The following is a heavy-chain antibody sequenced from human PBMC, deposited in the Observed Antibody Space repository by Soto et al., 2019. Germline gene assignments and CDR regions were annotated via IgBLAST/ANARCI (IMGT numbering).Heavy chain of an antibody. J-gene: IGHJ6*03. V-gene: IGHV4-34*01. CDR2: INHSGST. D-gene: IGHD3-16*02. CDR3: ARGRSYDYIWGSYRFDNYYYYMDV. CDR1: GGSFSGYY. Sequence: QVQLQQWGAGLLKPSETLSLTCAVYGGSFSGYYWSWIRQPPGKGREWIGEINHSGSTNYNPSLKARVTIAVDASMNKFSLKLSSVTAADTAVYYCARGRSYDYIWGSYRFDNYYYYMDVWGKGTTVTVSS.